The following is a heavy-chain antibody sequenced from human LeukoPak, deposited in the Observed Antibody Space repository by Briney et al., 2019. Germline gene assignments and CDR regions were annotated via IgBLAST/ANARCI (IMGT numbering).Heavy chain of an antibody. CDR1: GGSISSGDYY. V-gene: IGHV4-30-4*01. D-gene: IGHD3-10*01. CDR2: IYYSGST. CDR3: ASSPRSGSYGNWFDP. Sequence: SETLSLTCTVSGGSISSGDYYWSWIRQPPGKGLEWIGYIYYSGSTYYNPSLKSRVTISVDTSKNQFSLKLSSVTAADTAVYYCASSPRSGSYGNWFDPWGQGTLVTVSS. J-gene: IGHJ5*02.